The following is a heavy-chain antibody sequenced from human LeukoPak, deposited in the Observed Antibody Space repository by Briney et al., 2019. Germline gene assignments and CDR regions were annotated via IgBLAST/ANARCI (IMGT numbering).Heavy chain of an antibody. D-gene: IGHD3-10*01. J-gene: IGHJ3*02. CDR3: ARRRGVIITSSTGAFDI. Sequence: GGSLRLSCAASGFTFSAYDIHWVRQAPGKGLEWVSSISRSSSYIYYADSVRGRFTLSRDNAKNSLYLQMSSLRAEDTAVYYCARRRGVIITSSTGAFDIWGQGTMVTVSS. CDR2: ISRSSSYI. V-gene: IGHV3-21*01. CDR1: GFTFSAYD.